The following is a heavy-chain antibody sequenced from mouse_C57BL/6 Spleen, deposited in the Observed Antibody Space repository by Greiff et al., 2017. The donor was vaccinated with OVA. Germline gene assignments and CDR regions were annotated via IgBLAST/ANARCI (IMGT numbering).Heavy chain of an antibody. V-gene: IGHV5-16*01. Sequence: EVHLVESEGGLVQPGSSMKLSCTASGFTFSDYYMAWVRQVPEKGLEWVAKINYDGSSTYYLDSLKSRFIISRDNAKNIRYLQMSSLKSEDTATYYCAREATDCYFDVWGTGTTVTVSS. CDR2: INYDGSST. CDR3: AREATDCYFDV. J-gene: IGHJ1*03. D-gene: IGHD1-1*01. CDR1: GFTFSDYY.